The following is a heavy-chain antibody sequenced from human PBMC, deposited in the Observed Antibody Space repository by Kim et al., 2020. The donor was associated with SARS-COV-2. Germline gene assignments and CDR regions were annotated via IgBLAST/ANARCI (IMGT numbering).Heavy chain of an antibody. CDR1: GGTFSSYA. CDR2: IIPIFGTA. Sequence: SVKVSCKASGGTFSSYAISWVRQAPGQGLEWMGGIIPIFGTANYAQKFQGRVTITADESTSTAYMELSSLRSEDTAVYYCARDGARDHGPVAGSPRYYYGMDVWGQGTTVTVSS. J-gene: IGHJ6*02. CDR3: ARDGARDHGPVAGSPRYYYGMDV. D-gene: IGHD6-19*01. V-gene: IGHV1-69*13.